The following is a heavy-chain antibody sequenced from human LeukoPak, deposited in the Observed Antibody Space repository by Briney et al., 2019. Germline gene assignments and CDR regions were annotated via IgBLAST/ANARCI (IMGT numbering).Heavy chain of an antibody. D-gene: IGHD4-17*01. V-gene: IGHV4-39*01. CDR1: GGSISRSSYY. CDR3: ARPDYGDYLFAFDI. J-gene: IGHJ3*02. CDR2: TYYSGST. Sequence: SETLSLTCSVSGGSISRSSYYWGWIRQPPGKGLEWIASTYYSGSTYYNAFLKSRVTISVDTSKNQFSLKLRSVTAADTAVYYCARPDYGDYLFAFDIWGQGTMVTVSS.